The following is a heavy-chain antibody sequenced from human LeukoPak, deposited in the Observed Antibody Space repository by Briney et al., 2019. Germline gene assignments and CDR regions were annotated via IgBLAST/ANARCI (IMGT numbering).Heavy chain of an antibody. J-gene: IGHJ3*02. V-gene: IGHV3-30*03. CDR2: ISYDGSNK. D-gene: IGHD3-16*01. CDR3: ARGLGGLLRGAFDI. Sequence: GGSLRLSCAASGFTFSSYGMHWVRQAPGKGLEWVAVISYDGSNKYYADSVKGRFTISRDNSKNTLYLQMNSLRAEDTAAYYCARGLGGLLRGAFDIWGQGTMVTVSS. CDR1: GFTFSSYG.